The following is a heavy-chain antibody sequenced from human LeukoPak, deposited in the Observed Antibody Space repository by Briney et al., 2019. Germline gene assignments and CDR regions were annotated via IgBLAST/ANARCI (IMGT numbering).Heavy chain of an antibody. Sequence: SETLSLTCTVSGGSISSGGYYWSWIRQPPGKGLEWIGYIYHSGSTYYNPSLKSRVTISVDRSKNQFSLKLSSVTAADTAVYYCARDGGCSSTSCYTSFVYWGQGTLVIVSS. CDR1: GGSISSGGYY. CDR3: ARDGGCSSTSCYTSFVY. J-gene: IGHJ4*02. D-gene: IGHD2-2*02. V-gene: IGHV4-30-2*01. CDR2: IYHSGST.